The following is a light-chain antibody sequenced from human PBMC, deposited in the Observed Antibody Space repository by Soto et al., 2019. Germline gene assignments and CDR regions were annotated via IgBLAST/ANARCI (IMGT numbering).Light chain of an antibody. J-gene: IGKJ2*02. V-gene: IGKV1-5*01. CDR1: QNIGTS. Sequence: DIQMTQSPSTLSASVGDRVTITCRASQNIGTSLAWYQQTPGKAPKLLISDASILESGVPSRFGGSGSGTEFTLSITSLQPDDFATYYCLQDHDYQWTFGQGTKVDIK. CDR2: DAS. CDR3: LQDHDYQWT.